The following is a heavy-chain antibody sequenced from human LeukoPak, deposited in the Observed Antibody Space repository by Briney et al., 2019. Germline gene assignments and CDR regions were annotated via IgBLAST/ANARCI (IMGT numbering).Heavy chain of an antibody. CDR1: GYTFTSYG. Sequence: ASVKVSCKASGYTFTSYGISWVRQAPGQGLEWMGWISAYNGNTNYAQKLQGRVTMTTDTSTSTAYMELRSLRAEDTAVYYCAKDSSLHYYDSTGDFDYWGQGTLVTVSS. CDR3: AKDSSLHYYDSTGDFDY. J-gene: IGHJ4*02. D-gene: IGHD3-22*01. V-gene: IGHV1-18*01. CDR2: ISAYNGNT.